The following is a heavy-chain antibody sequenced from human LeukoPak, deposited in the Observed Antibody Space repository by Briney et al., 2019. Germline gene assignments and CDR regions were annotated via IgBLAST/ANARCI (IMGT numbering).Heavy chain of an antibody. CDR3: AKGTQQLWPFDALDI. CDR1: GITFSTYG. Sequence: GGSLRLSCAASGITFSTYGMHWVRQAPGKGLEWVALISYDGGKKFYADAVKGRFTISRDNSKNALYLQINSLISDDTAVYHCAKGTQQLWPFDALDIWGQGTTVTVSS. J-gene: IGHJ3*02. V-gene: IGHV3-30*18. CDR2: ISYDGGKK. D-gene: IGHD2-21*01.